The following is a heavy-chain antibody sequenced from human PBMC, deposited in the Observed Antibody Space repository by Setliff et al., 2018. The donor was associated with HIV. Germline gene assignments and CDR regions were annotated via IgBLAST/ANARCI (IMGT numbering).Heavy chain of an antibody. V-gene: IGHV4-39*01. D-gene: IGHD3-9*01. CDR2: ISYTGST. J-gene: IGHJ4*02. Sequence: NPSETLSLTCTVPGGSINRSNYYWGWIRQPPGKGLEWIGTISYTGSTYYDPSLKSRVTISLDTSKNQFFLKLSSVTAPDTAIYYCARQTWEYYDTLTGYYRIPKNFDSWGQGTLVTVSS. CDR3: ARQTWEYYDTLTGYYRIPKNFDS. CDR1: GGSINRSNYY.